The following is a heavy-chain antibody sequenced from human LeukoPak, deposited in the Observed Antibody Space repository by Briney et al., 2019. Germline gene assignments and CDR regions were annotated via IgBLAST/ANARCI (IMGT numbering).Heavy chain of an antibody. CDR1: GGSFSGYY. D-gene: IGHD1-14*01. V-gene: IGHV4-34*01. CDR2: INHSGST. J-gene: IGHJ3*02. CDR3: ARGSSQTGAFDI. Sequence: SETLSLTCAVYGGSFSGYYRSWIRRPPGKGLEWIGEINHSGSTNYNPSLKSRVTISVDTSKNQFSLKLSSVTAADTAVYYCARGSSQTGAFDIWGQGTMVTVSS.